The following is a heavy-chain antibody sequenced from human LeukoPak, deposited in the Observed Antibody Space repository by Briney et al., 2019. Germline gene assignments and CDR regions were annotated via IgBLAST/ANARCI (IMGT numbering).Heavy chain of an antibody. CDR1: GFTFSSYA. D-gene: IGHD6-19*01. V-gene: IGHV3-66*01. CDR3: AASSSGWSD. J-gene: IGHJ4*02. CDR2: IYSGGST. Sequence: GGSLRLSCAASGFTFSSYAMSWVRQAPGKGLEWVSVIYSGGSTYYADSVKGRFTISRDNSKNTLYLQMNSLRAEDTAVYYCAASSSGWSDWGQGTLVTVSS.